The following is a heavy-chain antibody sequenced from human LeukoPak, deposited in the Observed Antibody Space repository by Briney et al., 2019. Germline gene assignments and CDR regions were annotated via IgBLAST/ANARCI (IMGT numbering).Heavy chain of an antibody. CDR3: AKMYRKIGWVDY. J-gene: IGHJ4*02. Sequence: GGSLRLSCAASGFTFSSYAMSLVRQAPGKGLEWVSAISGSGGSTYYADSVKGRFTISRDNSKNTLYLQMNSLRAEDTAVYYCAKMYRKIGWVDYWGQGTLVSVSS. CDR2: ISGSGGST. V-gene: IGHV3-23*01. CDR1: GFTFSSYA. D-gene: IGHD1-14*01.